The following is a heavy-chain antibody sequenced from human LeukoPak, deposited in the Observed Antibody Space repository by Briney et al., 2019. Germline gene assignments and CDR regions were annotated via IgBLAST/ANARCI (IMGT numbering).Heavy chain of an antibody. V-gene: IGHV4-34*01. CDR3: ARAGTQQLAYYFDY. CDR1: GGSFSGYY. J-gene: IGHJ4*02. CDR2: INHSGST. D-gene: IGHD6-13*01. Sequence: SETLSLTCAVYGGSFSGYYWSWIRQPPGKGLEWIGEINHSGSTNYNPSLKSRVTISVDTSKNQFSLKLSSVTAADTAVYYCARAGTQQLAYYFDYWGQGTLVTVSS.